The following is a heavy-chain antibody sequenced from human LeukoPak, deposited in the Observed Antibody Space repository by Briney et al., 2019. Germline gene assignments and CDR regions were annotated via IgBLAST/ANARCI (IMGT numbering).Heavy chain of an antibody. V-gene: IGHV4-4*02. Sequence: PSETLSLTCAVSGGSISSSNWWSWVRQPPGKGLEWIGEIYHSGSTNYNPSLKSRVTISVDKSKNQFSLKLSSVTVADTAVYYCARIWDYYGSGSYFDPWGQGTLVTVSS. J-gene: IGHJ5*02. CDR1: GGSISSSNW. CDR3: ARIWDYYGSGSYFDP. CDR2: IYHSGST. D-gene: IGHD3-10*01.